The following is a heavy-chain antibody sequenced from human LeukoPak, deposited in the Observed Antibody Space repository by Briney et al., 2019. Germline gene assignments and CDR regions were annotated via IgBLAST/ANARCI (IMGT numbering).Heavy chain of an antibody. V-gene: IGHV1-18*01. CDR2: ISAYNGNT. CDR1: GYTFTSYG. D-gene: IGHD3-3*01. CDR3: ARVRITIFGVVIANDY. Sequence: ASVKVSCKASGYTFTSYGISWVRQAPGQGLEWMGWISAYNGNTNYAQKLQGRVTMTTDTSTSTAYMELRSLRSDDTAVYCCARVRITIFGVVIANDYWGQGTLVTVSS. J-gene: IGHJ4*02.